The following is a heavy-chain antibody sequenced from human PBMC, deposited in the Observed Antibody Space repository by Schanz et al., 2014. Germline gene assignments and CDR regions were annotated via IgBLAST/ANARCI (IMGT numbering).Heavy chain of an antibody. J-gene: IGHJ4*02. CDR3: ARAFFDIFTHYFRGSY. Sequence: QVHLVESGGGVVQPGRSLRLSCAASGFTFSDYAIHWVRQAPGKGLEWVAVISHDGSNKYYADPVKGRFTLSRDSSANTVHLRMNSLRTEDTAVYFCARAFFDIFTHYFRGSYWGQGTLVIVSS. V-gene: IGHV3-30*04. CDR2: ISHDGSNK. D-gene: IGHD3-9*01. CDR1: GFTFSDYA.